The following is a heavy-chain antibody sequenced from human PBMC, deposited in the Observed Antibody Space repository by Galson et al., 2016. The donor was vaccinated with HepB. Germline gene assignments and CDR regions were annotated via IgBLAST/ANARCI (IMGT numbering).Heavy chain of an antibody. Sequence: SETLSLTCTVSGASVSDRRYYWGWVRQSPGKGLEWIGTIYTTGSTYYSPSLRSRLTISVDIPNNRFFLELGSVTAADTAIYYCARHKPPSYFDNSGYNPPPHPVIESWGQGTLVAVSS. CDR1: GASVSDRRYY. V-gene: IGHV4-39*01. D-gene: IGHD3-22*01. J-gene: IGHJ1*01. CDR3: ARHKPPSYFDNSGYNPPPHPVIES. CDR2: IYTTGST.